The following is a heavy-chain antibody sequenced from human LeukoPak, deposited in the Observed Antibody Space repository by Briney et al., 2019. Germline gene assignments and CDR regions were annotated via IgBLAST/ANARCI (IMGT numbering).Heavy chain of an antibody. CDR1: GGSISGYS. CDR2: IYTSGNT. CDR3: ARVKRAVAGEDYFDY. Sequence: SETLSLTCTVSGGSISGYSWSWIRQPAGKGLEWIGRIYTSGNTNYNPSLRSRVTMSVDTSKNQFTLKVSSVTAADTAVYYCARVKRAVAGEDYFDYWGQETLVTVSS. J-gene: IGHJ4*02. D-gene: IGHD6-19*01. V-gene: IGHV4-4*07.